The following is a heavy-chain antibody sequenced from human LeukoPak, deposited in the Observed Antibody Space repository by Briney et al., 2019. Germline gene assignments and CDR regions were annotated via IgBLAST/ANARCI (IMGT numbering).Heavy chain of an antibody. J-gene: IGHJ3*02. CDR1: GYSFTGYY. CDR3: ARSCTSTSCHGAFDI. Sequence: ASVKVSCKASGYSFTGYYMHWVRQAPGQGLEWMGWINPNSGGTNYAQKFQGRVTMTRDTSISTAYMELSRLRSDDTAVYYCARSCTSTSCHGAFDIWGQGTMVTVSS. CDR2: INPNSGGT. D-gene: IGHD2-2*01. V-gene: IGHV1-2*02.